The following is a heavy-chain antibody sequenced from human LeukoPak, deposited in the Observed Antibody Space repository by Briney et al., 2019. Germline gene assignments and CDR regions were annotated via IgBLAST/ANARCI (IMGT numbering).Heavy chain of an antibody. V-gene: IGHV3-48*01. CDR3: ATSGTYRLDY. CDR2: ISTAGGSI. D-gene: IGHD1-26*01. Sequence: GGSLRLSCAASGFTFSSYNMNWVRQAPGKGLEWVSSISTAGGSIFYADSVKGRFTISRDNAKNSLYLQMNSLRAEDTAVYYCATSGTYRLDYWGQGSLVTVSS. J-gene: IGHJ4*02. CDR1: GFTFSSYN.